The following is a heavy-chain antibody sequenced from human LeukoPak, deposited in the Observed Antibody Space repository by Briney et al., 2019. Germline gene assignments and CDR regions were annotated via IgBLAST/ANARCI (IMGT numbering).Heavy chain of an antibody. CDR3: ARDLRGYYYDSSGLPGGFDY. Sequence: GASVKVSCKASGYTFTRYYMHWVRQAPGQGLEWMGWISAYNGNTNYAQKLQGRVTMTTDTSTSTAYMELRSPRSDDTAVYYCARDLRGYYYDSSGLPGGFDYWGQGTLVTVSS. J-gene: IGHJ4*02. CDR1: GYTFTRYY. V-gene: IGHV1-18*04. CDR2: ISAYNGNT. D-gene: IGHD3-22*01.